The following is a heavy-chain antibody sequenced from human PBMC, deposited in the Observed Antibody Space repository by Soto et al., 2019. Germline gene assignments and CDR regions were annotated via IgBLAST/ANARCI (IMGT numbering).Heavy chain of an antibody. D-gene: IGHD2-2*01. Sequence: LCGGSVNSATYYWTWIRQPPGKGLEWIGYFYYSGSTNYNPSLKSRVTISVDTSKNQFSLKLSSVTAADTAVYYCARTYCSSTSCQVHGMDVWGQGTTVTVSS. V-gene: IGHV4-61*01. CDR2: FYYSGST. CDR3: ARTYCSSTSCQVHGMDV. CDR1: GGSVNSATYY. J-gene: IGHJ6*02.